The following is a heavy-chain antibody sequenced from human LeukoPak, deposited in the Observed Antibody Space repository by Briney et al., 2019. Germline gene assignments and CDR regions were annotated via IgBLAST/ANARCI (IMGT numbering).Heavy chain of an antibody. V-gene: IGHV4-61*02. D-gene: IGHD2-8*02. CDR2: IYTSGST. CDR1: GGSISSGSYY. Sequence: PSETLSLTCTVSGGSISSGSYYWSWIRQPAGKGLEWIGRIYTSGSTNYNPSLKSRVTISVDTSKNQFSLKLSSVTAADTAVYYCARGPRRAVCGGGVLVHWGQGTLVTVSS. CDR3: ARGPRRAVCGGGVLVH. J-gene: IGHJ4*02.